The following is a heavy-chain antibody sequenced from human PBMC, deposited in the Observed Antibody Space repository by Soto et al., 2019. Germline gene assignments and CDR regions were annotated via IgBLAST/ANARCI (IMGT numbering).Heavy chain of an antibody. V-gene: IGHV6-1*01. Sequence: PSQTLSLTCVISGDSVSSNSAAWNWIRQSPSRGLEWLGRTYYRSKWYNDYAVSVKSRITINPDTSKNQFSLQLNSVTPEDTAVYYCARERERITIFGVYYYYGMDVWGQGTTVTVSS. D-gene: IGHD3-3*01. CDR3: ARERERITIFGVYYYYGMDV. CDR1: GDSVSSNSAA. J-gene: IGHJ6*02. CDR2: TYYRSKWYN.